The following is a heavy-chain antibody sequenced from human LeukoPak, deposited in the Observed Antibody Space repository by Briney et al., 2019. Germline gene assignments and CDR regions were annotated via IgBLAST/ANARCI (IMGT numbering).Heavy chain of an antibody. J-gene: IGHJ4*02. D-gene: IGHD4-17*01. V-gene: IGHV1-2*02. CDR1: GYTFTGYY. CDR3: ARDNGDYWFDY. Sequence: ASVKVSCKASGYTFTGYYIHWVRQAPGQGLEWMGWINPKSGGANYAQKFQGRVTMTRDTSISTAYMELSRLRSDDTAVYYCARDNGDYWFDYWGQGTLVTVSS. CDR2: INPKSGGA.